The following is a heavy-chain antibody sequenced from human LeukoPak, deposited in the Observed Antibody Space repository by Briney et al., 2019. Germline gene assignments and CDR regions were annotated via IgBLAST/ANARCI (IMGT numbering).Heavy chain of an antibody. CDR1: GGSISSDNW. CDR3: ARGLYGSDSY. Sequence: PSETLSLTCAVSGGSISSDNWWIWVRQPPGKGLEWTGEIYHSGRANYNPSLKSRVNMSVDKSKNQFSLSLSSVTAADTAVYHCARGLYGSDSYWGQGNLVTVSS. D-gene: IGHD6-19*01. V-gene: IGHV4-4*02. CDR2: IYHSGRA. J-gene: IGHJ4*02.